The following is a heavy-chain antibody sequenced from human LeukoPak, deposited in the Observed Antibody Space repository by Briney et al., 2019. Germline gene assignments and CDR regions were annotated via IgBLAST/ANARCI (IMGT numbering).Heavy chain of an antibody. CDR2: IYYDGRT. Sequence: SETLSLTRTVSGGSISSSDYYWGWIRQPPGKGLEWIGNIYYDGRTYYNPSLKSRFTISVYTSNNQFSLKLSSVIAADTAVYYCARQDGSGYYHSFDYWGQGSLVTVSS. D-gene: IGHD3-22*01. CDR3: ARQDGSGYYHSFDY. CDR1: GGSISSSDYY. V-gene: IGHV4-39*01. J-gene: IGHJ4*02.